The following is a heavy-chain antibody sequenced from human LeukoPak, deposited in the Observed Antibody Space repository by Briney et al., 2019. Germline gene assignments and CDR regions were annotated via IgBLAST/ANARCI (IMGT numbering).Heavy chain of an antibody. V-gene: IGHV4-34*01. CDR2: INHSGST. CDR3: ARQTGSGLFILP. D-gene: IGHD3/OR15-3a*01. Sequence: ASETLSLTCAVYGGSFSGYYWSWIRQPPGKGLEWIGEINHSGSTNYNPSLKSRVTISVDTSKNQFSLKLSSVTAADTAVYYCARQTGSGLFILPGGQGTLVTVSS. CDR1: GGSFSGYY. J-gene: IGHJ4*02.